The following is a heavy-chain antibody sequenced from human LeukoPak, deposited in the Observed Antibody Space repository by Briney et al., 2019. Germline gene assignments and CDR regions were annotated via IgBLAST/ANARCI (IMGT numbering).Heavy chain of an antibody. J-gene: IGHJ4*02. Sequence: GGSLRLSCAASGFTFSDYSMNWVRQAPGKGLEWVAVISYDGSNKYYADSVKGRFTISRDNSKNTLYLQMNSLRAEDTAVYYCAVNPITYYDSSGYSYWGQGTLVTVSS. D-gene: IGHD3-22*01. V-gene: IGHV3-30*03. CDR1: GFTFSDYS. CDR3: AVNPITYYDSSGYSY. CDR2: ISYDGSNK.